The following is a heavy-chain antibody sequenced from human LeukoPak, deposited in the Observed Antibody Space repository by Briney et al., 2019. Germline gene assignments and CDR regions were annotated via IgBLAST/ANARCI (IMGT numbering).Heavy chain of an antibody. V-gene: IGHV3-48*02. Sequence: PGGSLRLSYAASAFTFSRANMNWVRQAPGKGLEWVSYISSRSTTIYYADSVKGRFTISRDNAKNSLYLQMNSLRDEDAAVYYCTRAVMSSSWPHFDYWGQGTLVTVSS. D-gene: IGHD6-13*01. CDR3: TRAVMSSSWPHFDY. J-gene: IGHJ4*02. CDR1: AFTFSRAN. CDR2: ISSRSTTI.